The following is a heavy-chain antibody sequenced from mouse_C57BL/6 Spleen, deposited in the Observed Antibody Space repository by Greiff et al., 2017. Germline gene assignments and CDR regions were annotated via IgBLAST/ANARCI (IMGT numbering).Heavy chain of an antibody. D-gene: IGHD1-1*01. J-gene: IGHJ3*01. CDR2: IYPGSGST. V-gene: IGHV1-55*01. CDR3: ARGSGSSYPFAY. Sequence: QVQLKESGAELVKPGASVKMSCKASGYTFTSYWITWVKQRPGQGLEWIGDIYPGSGSTNYNEKFKSKATLTVDTSSSTAYMQLSSLTSEDSAVYYCARGSGSSYPFAYWGQGTLVTVSA. CDR1: GYTFTSYW.